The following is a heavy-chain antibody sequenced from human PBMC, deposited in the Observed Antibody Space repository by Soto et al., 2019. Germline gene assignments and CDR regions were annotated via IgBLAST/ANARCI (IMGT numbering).Heavy chain of an antibody. CDR1: GYTVTGYY. CDR2: INPNSGGT. J-gene: IGHJ6*02. Sequence: ASVKVSCKASGYTVTGYYMHCVRQAPGQGLEWMGWINPNSGGTNYAQKFQGWVTMTRDTSISTAYMELSRLRSDDTAVYYCARALFEYSSSSPSGMDVWGQGTTVTVSS. CDR3: ARALFEYSSSSPSGMDV. V-gene: IGHV1-2*04. D-gene: IGHD6-6*01.